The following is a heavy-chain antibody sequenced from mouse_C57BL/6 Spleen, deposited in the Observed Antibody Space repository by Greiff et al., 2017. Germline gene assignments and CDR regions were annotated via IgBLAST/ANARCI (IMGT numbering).Heavy chain of an antibody. CDR2: INPNNGGT. Sequence: EVQLQQSGPELVKPGASVKMSCKASGYTFTDYNMHWVKQSHGKSLEWIGYINPNNGGTSYNQKFKGKATLTVNKSSSTAYMELRSLTSEDSAVYYCARVGQDYYYAMDDWGQGTSVTVSS. V-gene: IGHV1-22*01. CDR3: ARVGQDYYYAMDD. D-gene: IGHD3-3*01. J-gene: IGHJ4*01. CDR1: GYTFTDYN.